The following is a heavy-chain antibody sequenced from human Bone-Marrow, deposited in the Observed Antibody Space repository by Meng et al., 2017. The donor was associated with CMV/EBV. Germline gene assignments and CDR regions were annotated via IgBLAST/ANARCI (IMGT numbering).Heavy chain of an antibody. J-gene: IGHJ4*02. CDR2: INPNSGGK. D-gene: IGHD3-10*01. CDR3: ARNRITMVGGVIIHFDY. V-gene: IGHV1-2*02. CDR1: GYTFTGYY. Sequence: ASVKVSCKASGYTFTGYYMHWVRQAPGQGLEWMGWINPNSGGKNYAQKVQGRVNMTRDTSISTAYKELRRLRSDDTAVYYCARNRITMVGGVIIHFDYWGQGTLVTVSS.